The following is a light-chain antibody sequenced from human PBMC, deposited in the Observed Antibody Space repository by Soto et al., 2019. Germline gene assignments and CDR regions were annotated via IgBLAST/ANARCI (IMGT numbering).Light chain of an antibody. CDR3: QQCFDFPWT. V-gene: IGKV1-39*01. Sequence: DVPMTQSPSSLSASVGDRVTFTCRASQHIRTYLNWYQRKPGRAPDLLIYSASNLKSGVPSRFSGSGSGTDFTLTISSLQPEDFATYFCQQCFDFPWTVGQGPRVEIK. CDR1: QHIRTY. CDR2: SAS. J-gene: IGKJ1*01.